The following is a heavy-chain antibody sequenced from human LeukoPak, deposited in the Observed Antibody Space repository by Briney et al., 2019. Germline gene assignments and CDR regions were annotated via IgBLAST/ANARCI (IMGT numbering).Heavy chain of an antibody. CDR2: IYYSGST. D-gene: IGHD6-6*01. CDR1: GGSISSYY. Sequence: SETLSLTCTVSGGSISSYYWSWIRPPPGKGLEWIGYIYYSGSTNYNPSLKSRVTISVDTSKNQFSLKLSSVTAADTAVYYCARGSSSSRNWFDPWGQGTLVTVSS. J-gene: IGHJ5*02. V-gene: IGHV4-59*01. CDR3: ARGSSSSRNWFDP.